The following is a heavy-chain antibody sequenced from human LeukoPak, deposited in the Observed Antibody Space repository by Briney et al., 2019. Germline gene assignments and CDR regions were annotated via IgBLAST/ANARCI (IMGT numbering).Heavy chain of an antibody. V-gene: IGHV1-2*06. CDR3: ARGPGAAYYYDSSGYYVLDY. Sequence: ASVKVSCKVSGYTLTELSMHWVRQAPGQGLEWMGRINPNSGGTNYAQKFQGRVTMTRDTSISTAYMELSRLRSDDTAVYYCARGPGAAYYYDSSGYYVLDYWGQGTLVTVSS. CDR1: GYTLTELS. D-gene: IGHD3-22*01. CDR2: INPNSGGT. J-gene: IGHJ4*02.